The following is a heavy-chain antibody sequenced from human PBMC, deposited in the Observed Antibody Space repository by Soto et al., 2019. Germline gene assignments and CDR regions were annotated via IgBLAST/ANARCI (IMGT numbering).Heavy chain of an antibody. CDR2: INHSRST. CDR1: GGSISSSSYY. Sequence: PSETLSLTCTVSGGSISSSSYYWGWIRQPPGKGLEWIGEINHSRSTNYNPSLKSRVTISVDTSKNQFSLKLSSVTAADTAVYYGASSLTTVTTGDVNYYYYYMDVWGKGTTVTVSS. J-gene: IGHJ6*03. CDR3: ASSLTTVTTGDVNYYYYYMDV. V-gene: IGHV4-39*07. D-gene: IGHD4-17*01.